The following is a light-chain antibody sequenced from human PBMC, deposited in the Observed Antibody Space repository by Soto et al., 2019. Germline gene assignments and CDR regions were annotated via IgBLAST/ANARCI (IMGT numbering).Light chain of an antibody. CDR3: SSYTSDSNPYL. Sequence: QSALTQPASVSGSPGQSITISCTGTSSDIGGYNYVSWYQLHSGKAPKLLIYEVTNRPSGVSSRFSGSKSGNTASLTISGLQAEDEADYYCSSYTSDSNPYLFGTGTKLTVL. V-gene: IGLV2-14*01. CDR1: SSDIGGYNY. CDR2: EVT. J-gene: IGLJ1*01.